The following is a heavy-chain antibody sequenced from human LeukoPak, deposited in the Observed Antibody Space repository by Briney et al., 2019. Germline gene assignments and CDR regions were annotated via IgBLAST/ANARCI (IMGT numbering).Heavy chain of an antibody. CDR2: ISNSGST. J-gene: IGHJ4*02. CDR1: GGSISSNTYS. Sequence: SETLSLTCSVSGGSISSNTYSWGWARQPPGEGLEWIGSISNSGSTYYNPSLKSRLTISVDTSKNQFSLKLTSVTAADTAVYYCGSVDRGWFGVGDYWGQGTLVTVSS. D-gene: IGHD3-10*01. V-gene: IGHV4-39*01. CDR3: GSVDRGWFGVGDY.